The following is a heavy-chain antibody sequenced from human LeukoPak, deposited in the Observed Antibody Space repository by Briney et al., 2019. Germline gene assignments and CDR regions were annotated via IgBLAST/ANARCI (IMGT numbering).Heavy chain of an antibody. CDR2: ISAYNGNT. J-gene: IGHJ4*02. D-gene: IGHD3-22*01. Sequence: ASVKVSCKASGYTFTSNGISWVRQAPGQGLEWMGWISAYNGNTNYAQKLQGRVTMTTDTSTGTAYMELRSLTSDDTALYYCAKLMDNNYDGSAFDHWGQGTLVTVPS. CDR1: GYTFTSNG. V-gene: IGHV1-18*01. CDR3: AKLMDNNYDGSAFDH.